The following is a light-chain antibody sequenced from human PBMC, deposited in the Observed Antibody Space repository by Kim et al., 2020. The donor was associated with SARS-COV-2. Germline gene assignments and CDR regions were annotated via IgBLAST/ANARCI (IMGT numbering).Light chain of an antibody. CDR1: SSDVGAYKF. J-gene: IGLJ1*01. V-gene: IGLV2-14*03. CDR2: DVS. CDR3: SSYTSIYTYV. Sequence: QSALTQPASVSGSPGQSITISCTGTSSDVGAYKFVSWYQQHPGKAPKLMIFDVSSRPSGVSNRFSGSKYGNTASLTISGLQAEDEADYYCSSYTSIYTYVFGSGTKVTVL.